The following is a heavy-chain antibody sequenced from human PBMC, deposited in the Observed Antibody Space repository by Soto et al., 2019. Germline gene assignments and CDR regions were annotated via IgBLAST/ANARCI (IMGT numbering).Heavy chain of an antibody. Sequence: GGSLRLSCAASGFTFTRYSMNWVRQAPGKGLEWVSSISSTTNYIYYADSVKGRFTISRDNSKNTLYLQMNSLRAEDTAVYYCAKNRARAVAGSGYFDYWGQGTLVTVSS. CDR2: ISSTTNYI. D-gene: IGHD6-19*01. CDR3: AKNRARAVAGSGYFDY. J-gene: IGHJ4*02. V-gene: IGHV3-21*01. CDR1: GFTFTRYS.